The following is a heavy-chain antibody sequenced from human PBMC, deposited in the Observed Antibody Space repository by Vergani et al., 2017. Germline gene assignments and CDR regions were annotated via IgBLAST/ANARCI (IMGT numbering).Heavy chain of an antibody. CDR1: GYTFTSYD. D-gene: IGHD5-24*01. CDR3: ARGRRLVREATTYYFDY. V-gene: IGHV1-8*01. CDR2: MNPNSGNT. Sequence: QVQLVQSGAEVKKPGASVKVSCKASGYTFTSYDINWVRQATGQGIEWMGWMNPNSGNTGYAKKFQGRVTMTRNTSISTAYMELSSLRSEDTAVYYCARGRRLVREATTYYFDYWGQGTLVTVSS. J-gene: IGHJ4*02.